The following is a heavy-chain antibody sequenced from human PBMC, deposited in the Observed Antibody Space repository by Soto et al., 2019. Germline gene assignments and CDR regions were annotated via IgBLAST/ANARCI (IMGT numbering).Heavy chain of an antibody. J-gene: IGHJ4*02. D-gene: IGHD5-18*01. CDR1: GFTFRGYG. Sequence: QVQLVESGGGVVQPGRSLRLSCATSGFTFRGYGMHWVRQAPGKGLEWVAVLSYDGSNKYYADSVKGRFTISRDNSKNTMYLEMNSLRPDDTAVYYCAQDPHEYSYGRFDSWGQGTLVTVSS. CDR2: LSYDGSNK. CDR3: AQDPHEYSYGRFDS. V-gene: IGHV3-30*18.